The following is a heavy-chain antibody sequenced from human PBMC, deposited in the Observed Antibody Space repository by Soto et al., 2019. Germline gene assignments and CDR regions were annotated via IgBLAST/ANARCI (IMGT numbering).Heavy chain of an antibody. CDR2: IYYSGST. V-gene: IGHV4-59*01. Sequence: SETLSLTCTVSGGSISSYYWSWIRQPPGKGLEWIGYIYYSGSTNYNPSLKSQVTISVDTSKNQFSLKLSSVTAADTAVYYCARDYYYYMDVWGKGTTVTVSS. J-gene: IGHJ6*03. CDR3: ARDYYYYMDV. CDR1: GGSISSYY.